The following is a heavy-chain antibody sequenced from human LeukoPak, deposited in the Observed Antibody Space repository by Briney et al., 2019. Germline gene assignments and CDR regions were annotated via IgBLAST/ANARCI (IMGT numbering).Heavy chain of an antibody. CDR3: ARVQGGRIRGYCSSTSCYNVYYYYYMDV. V-gene: IGHV4-59*12. J-gene: IGHJ6*03. Sequence: PSETLSLTCTVSGGSISSYYWSWIRQPPGKGLEWIGYIYYSGSANYNPSLKSRVTISVDTSKNQFSLKLSSVTAADTAVYYCARVQGGRIRGYCSSTSCYNVYYYYYMDVWGKGTTVTVSS. D-gene: IGHD2-2*02. CDR1: GGSISSYY. CDR2: IYYSGSA.